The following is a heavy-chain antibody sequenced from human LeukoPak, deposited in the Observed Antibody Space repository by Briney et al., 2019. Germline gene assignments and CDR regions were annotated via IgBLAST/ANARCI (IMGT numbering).Heavy chain of an antibody. D-gene: IGHD3-3*01. CDR2: IYYSGST. CDR1: GGSISSSSYY. CDR3: ARAIVLRFLEWSNWFDP. Sequence: SETLSLTCTVSGGSISSSSYYWGWIRQPPGKGLEWMGSIYYSGSTYYNPSLKSRVTISVDTSKNQFSLKLSSVTAADTAVYYCARAIVLRFLEWSNWFDPWGQGTLVTVSS. V-gene: IGHV4-39*07. J-gene: IGHJ5*02.